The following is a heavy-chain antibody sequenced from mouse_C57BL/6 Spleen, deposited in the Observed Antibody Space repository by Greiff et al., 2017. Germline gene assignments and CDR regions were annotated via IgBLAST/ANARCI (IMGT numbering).Heavy chain of an antibody. CDR3: ARPYYYGSSSYFDY. D-gene: IGHD1-1*01. CDR1: GFTFSDYG. CDR2: ISSGSSTI. V-gene: IGHV5-17*01. Sequence: EVQGVESGGGLVKPGGSLKLSCAASGFTFSDYGMHWVRQAPEKGLEWVAYISSGSSTIYYADTVKGRFTISRDNAKNTLFLQMTSLRSEDTAMYYCARPYYYGSSSYFDYWGQGTTLTVSS. J-gene: IGHJ2*01.